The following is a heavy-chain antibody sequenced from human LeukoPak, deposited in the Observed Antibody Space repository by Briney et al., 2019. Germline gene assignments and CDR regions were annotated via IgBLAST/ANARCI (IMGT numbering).Heavy chain of an antibody. D-gene: IGHD3-16*01. CDR3: VRGGGPSYNYNAFDI. V-gene: IGHV3-11*06. CDR1: GFTFSDYY. CDR2: ISSSSSYT. Sequence: GGSLRLSCAASGFTFSDYYMSWIRQAPGKGLEWVSYISSSSSYTNYADSVKGRFTISRDNAKNSLYLQMSSLRAEDTAVYYCVRGGGPSYNYNAFDIWGQGTMVTVSS. J-gene: IGHJ3*02.